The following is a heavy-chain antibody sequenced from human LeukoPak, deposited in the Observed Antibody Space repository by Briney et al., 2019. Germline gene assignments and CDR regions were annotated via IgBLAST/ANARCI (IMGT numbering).Heavy chain of an antibody. CDR3: AREGELSITIFGVVNAFDY. V-gene: IGHV4-61*02. CDR1: GGSISSGSYY. Sequence: SETLSLTCTVSGGSISSGSYYWSWIRQPAGKGLEWIGRIYTSGSTNCNPSLKSRVTISVDTSKNQFSLKLSSVTAADTAVYYCAREGELSITIFGVVNAFDYWGQGTLVTVSS. D-gene: IGHD3-3*01. J-gene: IGHJ4*02. CDR2: IYTSGST.